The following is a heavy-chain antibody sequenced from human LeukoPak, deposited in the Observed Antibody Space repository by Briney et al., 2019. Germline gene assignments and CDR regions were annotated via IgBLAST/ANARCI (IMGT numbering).Heavy chain of an antibody. CDR2: ISGSGHST. V-gene: IGHV3-23*01. D-gene: IGHD5-18*01. Sequence: GGSLRLSCGASGFTFSSYAMSWVRQAPGEGLEWVSTISGSGHSTFYADSVKGRFTISRDNSKNTLFLQLNRLRAEDTAMYYCAKAGVQLWSPAGDYWGQGTLVTVSS. CDR1: GFTFSSYA. J-gene: IGHJ4*02. CDR3: AKAGVQLWSPAGDY.